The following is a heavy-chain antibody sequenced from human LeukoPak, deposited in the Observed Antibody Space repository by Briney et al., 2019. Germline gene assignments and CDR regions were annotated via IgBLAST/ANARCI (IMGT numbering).Heavy chain of an antibody. CDR2: IYSGGST. D-gene: IGHD4-17*01. J-gene: IGHJ5*02. CDR1: GFTVSSNY. V-gene: IGHV3-53*01. CDR3: IVFGDSNH. Sequence: GGSLRLSCAASGFTVSSNYMSWVRQAPGKGLEWVSVIYSGGSTYYADSVKGRFTISRDTSKNTLYLQINSLRVEDTAVYYCIVFGDSNHWGQGTLVTVSS.